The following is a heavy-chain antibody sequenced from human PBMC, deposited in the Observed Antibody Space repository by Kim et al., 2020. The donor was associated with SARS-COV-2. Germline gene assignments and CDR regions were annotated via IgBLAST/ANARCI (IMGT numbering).Heavy chain of an antibody. J-gene: IGHJ6*02. CDR3: TRNYYDGRYYYGMDV. V-gene: IGHV3-73*01. D-gene: IGHD3-22*01. Sequence: GGSLRLSCAASGLTFSGSAMHWVRQASGKGLEWVGRISSKANNYATAFAAAVKGRFTISRDDSKNMVYLQMNSLKTEDTAVYYCTRNYYDGRYYYGMDVWGQGNTVTASS. CDR2: ISSKANNYAT. CDR1: GLTFSGSA.